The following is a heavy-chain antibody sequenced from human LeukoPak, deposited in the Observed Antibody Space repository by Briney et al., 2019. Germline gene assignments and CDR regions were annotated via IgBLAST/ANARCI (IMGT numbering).Heavy chain of an antibody. D-gene: IGHD3-22*01. J-gene: IGHJ6*03. CDR3: ARVGENDSSGYYYEHYYYYYMDV. Sequence: GGSLRLSCTVSGFTVSSNSMSWVRQAPGKGLEWVSFIYSDNTHYSDSVKGRFTISRDNAKNSLYLQMNSLRAEDTAVYYCARVGENDSSGYYYEHYYYYYMDVWGKGTTVTVSS. CDR1: GFTVSSNS. CDR2: IYSDNT. V-gene: IGHV3-53*01.